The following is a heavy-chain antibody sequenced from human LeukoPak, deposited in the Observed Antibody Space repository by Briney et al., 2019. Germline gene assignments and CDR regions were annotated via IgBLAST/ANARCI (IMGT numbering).Heavy chain of an antibody. CDR3: ARQSQHSGYQAPDY. CDR2: IYYSGST. Sequence: PSETLSLTCTVSGGSISNYYWSWIRQPPGKGLEWIGYIYYSGSTNSNPSLKSRVTISVDTSKNQFSLRLTSVTAADTAVYYCARQSQHSGYQAPDYWGQGTLVTVSS. D-gene: IGHD5-12*01. CDR1: GGSISNYY. J-gene: IGHJ4*02. V-gene: IGHV4-59*08.